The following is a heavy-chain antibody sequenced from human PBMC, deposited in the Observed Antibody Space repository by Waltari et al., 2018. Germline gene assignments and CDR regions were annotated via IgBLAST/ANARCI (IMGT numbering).Heavy chain of an antibody. CDR1: GDTFMYYA. V-gene: IGHV1-69*05. CDR3: ARHTAETKQDDYHYYGMDV. Sequence: QVQLVQSGAEVKEPGSSVRVSCEASGDTFMYYAVSWVRQAPGQGLEWVGGVIPLSGRTDYARKFQGRVTITTGRSARESYMELKSLRYEDTALYYCARHTAETKQDDYHYYGMDVWGQGTTVTVSS. J-gene: IGHJ6*02. CDR2: VIPLSGRT. D-gene: IGHD4-17*01.